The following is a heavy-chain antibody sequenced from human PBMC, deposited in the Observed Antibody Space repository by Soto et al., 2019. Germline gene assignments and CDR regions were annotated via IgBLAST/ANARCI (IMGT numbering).Heavy chain of an antibody. J-gene: IGHJ4*02. V-gene: IGHV2-5*02. CDR2: IYWDDDK. CDR1: GFSLSSPAVG. D-gene: IGHD6-19*01. CDR3: AHGSGWLSDY. Sequence: QITLKESGPTLVKPTQTLTLTCTFSGFSLSSPAVGVNWIRQPPGKALEWLALIYWDDDKQYSPSLRSRLTINKDTSKNQLVLTMTKMEPVATTTYYCAHGSGWLSDYWGQGTLVTVSS.